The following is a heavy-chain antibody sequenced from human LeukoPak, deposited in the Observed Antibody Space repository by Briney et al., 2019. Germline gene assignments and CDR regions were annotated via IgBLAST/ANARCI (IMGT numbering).Heavy chain of an antibody. CDR3: AREAPDSSSGEPGGAFDI. J-gene: IGHJ3*02. CDR1: GFTFSSYS. V-gene: IGHV3-21*01. Sequence: NAGGSLRLSCAASGFTFSSYSMNWVRQAPGKGLEWVSSISSSSSYIYYADSVKGRFTISRDNAKNSLYLQMNSLRAEDTAVYYCAREAPDSSSGEPGGAFDIWGQGTMVTVSS. D-gene: IGHD6-13*01. CDR2: ISSSSSYI.